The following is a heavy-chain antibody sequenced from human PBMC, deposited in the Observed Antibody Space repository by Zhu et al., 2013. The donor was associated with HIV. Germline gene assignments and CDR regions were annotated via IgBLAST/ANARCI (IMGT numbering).Heavy chain of an antibody. Sequence: QVQLVQSGAEVKKPGASVKVSCKASGYTFTSYAMHWVRQAPGQRLEWMGWINAGNGNTKYSQKFQGRVTITRDTSASTAYMELSSLRSEDTAVYYCARAVIINSWWLGAPPYNWFDPWGQGTLVTVSS. CDR1: GYTFTSYA. CDR3: ARAVIINSWWLGAPPYNWFDP. J-gene: IGHJ5*02. V-gene: IGHV1-3*01. CDR2: INAGNGNT. D-gene: IGHD2-8*02.